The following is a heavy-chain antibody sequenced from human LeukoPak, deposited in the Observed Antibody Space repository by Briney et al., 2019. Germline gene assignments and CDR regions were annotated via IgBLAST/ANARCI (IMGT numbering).Heavy chain of an antibody. CDR3: ARDFGRYFFDY. V-gene: IGHV3-48*03. J-gene: IGHJ4*02. CDR1: GFTFSSYE. D-gene: IGHD3-10*01. CDR2: ISSRATAI. Sequence: GGSLRLSCAASGFTFSSYEMNWVRQAPGKGLEWASYISSRATAIYYADSVKGRFTISRDNAKNSLYLQMNSLRAEDTAVYYCARDFGRYFFDYWGQGTLVTVSS.